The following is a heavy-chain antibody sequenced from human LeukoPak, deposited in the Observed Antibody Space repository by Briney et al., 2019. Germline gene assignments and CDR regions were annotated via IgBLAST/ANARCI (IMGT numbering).Heavy chain of an antibody. Sequence: GGSLRLSCAASGFTFSSYGMHWVRQAPGKGLEWVAVIWYDGSNKYYADSVKGRFTISRNNSKNTLYLQMNSLRAEDTAVYYCAKGGCSSTSCYGEVYYHYMDVWGKGTTVTVSS. CDR2: IWYDGSNK. V-gene: IGHV3-33*06. CDR3: AKGGCSSTSCYGEVYYHYMDV. D-gene: IGHD2-2*01. J-gene: IGHJ6*03. CDR1: GFTFSSYG.